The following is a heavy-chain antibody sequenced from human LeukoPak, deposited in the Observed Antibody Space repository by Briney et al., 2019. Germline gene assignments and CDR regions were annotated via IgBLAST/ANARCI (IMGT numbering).Heavy chain of an antibody. CDR1: GFTFSYYW. J-gene: IGHJ4*02. V-gene: IGHV3-7*01. CDR3: ARDLVDSGSPSPPSF. CDR2: INQDGSEK. Sequence: PGGSLRLSCAASGFTFSYYWMTWVRQAPGKGLEWVANINQDGSEKYYVDSVEGRFTISRDNAKNSLYLQMNSLRAEDTAVYYCARDLVDSGSPSPPSFWGQGTLVTVSS. D-gene: IGHD1-26*01.